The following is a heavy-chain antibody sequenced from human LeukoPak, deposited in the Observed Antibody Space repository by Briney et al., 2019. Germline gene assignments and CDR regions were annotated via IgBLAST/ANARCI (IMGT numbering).Heavy chain of an antibody. J-gene: IGHJ4*02. CDR2: ISGSGGST. CDR3: AKQGLGSDDILTGYSY. Sequence: GGSLRLSCAASGFTFSSYAMSWVRQAPGEGLEWVSAISGSGGSTYYADSVKGRFTISRDNSKNTLYLQMNSLRAEDTAVYYCAKQGLGSDDILTGYSYWGQGTLVTVSS. CDR1: GFTFSSYA. D-gene: IGHD3-9*01. V-gene: IGHV3-23*01.